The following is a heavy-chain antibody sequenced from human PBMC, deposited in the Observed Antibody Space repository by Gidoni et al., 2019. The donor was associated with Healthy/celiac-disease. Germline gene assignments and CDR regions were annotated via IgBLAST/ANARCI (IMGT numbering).Heavy chain of an antibody. CDR2: IYYSGST. CDR1: VGSLSSYY. V-gene: IGHV4-59*01. CDR3: ARDLGGPPYYYGMDV. Sequence: QVQLQESGPGLVKPSETLYLPCTVSVGSLSSYYWSWIRQPPGKGLEWIGYIYYSGSTNYNPSLKSRVTISVDTSKNQFSLKLSSVTAADTAVYYCARDLGGPPYYYGMDVWGQGTTVTVSS. J-gene: IGHJ6*02.